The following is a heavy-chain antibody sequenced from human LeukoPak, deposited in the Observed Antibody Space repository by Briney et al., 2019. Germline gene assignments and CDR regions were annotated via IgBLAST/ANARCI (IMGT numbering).Heavy chain of an antibody. J-gene: IGHJ4*02. CDR2: IYSGGST. CDR1: GFTVSSNY. Sequence: GGSLRLSCAASGFTVSSNYMSWVRQAPGKGLEWVSVIYSGGSTYYADSVKGRFTISRDNSKNTLYLQMNSLRAEDTAVYYCAREVNGDYGGDYYFDYWGQGTLVTVSS. V-gene: IGHV3-53*01. CDR3: AREVNGDYGGDYYFDY. D-gene: IGHD4-17*01.